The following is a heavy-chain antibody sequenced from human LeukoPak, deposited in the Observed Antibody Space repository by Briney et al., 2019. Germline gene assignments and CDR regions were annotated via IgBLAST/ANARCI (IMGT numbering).Heavy chain of an antibody. Sequence: GSLRLSCAASGFAFRSYAMHWVRQAPGKGLEWVTVISYDGGNKNFADSVKGRFTISRDNSKNTLYLELNSLRTEDTAVYYCARDGGRGLSCDDHYFDYWGPGTLVTVSS. CDR2: ISYDGGNK. V-gene: IGHV3-30*04. CDR3: ARDGGRGLSCDDHYFDY. J-gene: IGHJ4*02. CDR1: GFAFRSYA. D-gene: IGHD5-18*01.